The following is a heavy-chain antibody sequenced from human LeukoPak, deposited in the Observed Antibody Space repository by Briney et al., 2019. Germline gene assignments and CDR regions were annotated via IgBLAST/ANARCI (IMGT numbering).Heavy chain of an antibody. Sequence: ASVKVSCKASGYTFTSYAIHWVRQAPGQRLEWMGWINAGNGNTKYSQKFQGRVTMTRDTSTSTVYMELSSLRSEDTAVYYCARDVAAGTNWFDPWGQGTLVTVSS. CDR3: ARDVAAGTNWFDP. J-gene: IGHJ5*02. CDR2: INAGNGNT. D-gene: IGHD1/OR15-1a*01. V-gene: IGHV1-3*01. CDR1: GYTFTSYA.